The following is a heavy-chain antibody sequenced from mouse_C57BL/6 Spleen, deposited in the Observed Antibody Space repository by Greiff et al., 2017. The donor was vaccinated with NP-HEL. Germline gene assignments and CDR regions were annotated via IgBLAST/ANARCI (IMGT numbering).Heavy chain of an antibody. V-gene: IGHV2-9-1*01. Sequence: VHLVESGPGLVAPSQSLSITCTVSGFSLTSYAISWVRQPPGKGLEWLGVIWTGGGTNYNSALKSRLSISKDNSKSQVFLKMNILQTDDTARYYCARTDYYGSSYNAMDYWGQGTSVTVSS. J-gene: IGHJ4*01. CDR3: ARTDYYGSSYNAMDY. CDR1: GFSLTSYA. D-gene: IGHD1-1*01. CDR2: IWTGGGT.